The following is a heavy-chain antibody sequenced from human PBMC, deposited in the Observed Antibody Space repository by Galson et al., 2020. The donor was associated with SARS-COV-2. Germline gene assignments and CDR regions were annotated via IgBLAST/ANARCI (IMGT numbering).Heavy chain of an antibody. Sequence: GESPKISCAASGFTFSSYVMHWVRQAPGKGPEWVAVISSDGSNRYYADSLKGRFTISRDNSKSTLYLQMNSLRAEDTALYYCARGGQWELPYYFDFWGQGTLVTVSS. CDR2: ISSDGSNR. D-gene: IGHD1-26*01. CDR1: GFTFSSYV. CDR3: ARGGQWELPYYFDF. J-gene: IGHJ4*02. V-gene: IGHV3-30*03.